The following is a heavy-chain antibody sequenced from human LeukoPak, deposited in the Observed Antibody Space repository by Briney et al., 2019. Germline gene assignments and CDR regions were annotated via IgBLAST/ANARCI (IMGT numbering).Heavy chain of an antibody. CDR3: AKRMGPTPVTTENALDV. D-gene: IGHD4-17*01. J-gene: IGHJ6*02. V-gene: IGHV3-23*01. Sequence: GGSLRLSCAASGFIFSNFAMRWVRHAPGKGLEWVSTISTSGGNTLYADYEKGRFTISRDNSKGTLYLQMNSLGAEDTAVYYCAKRMGPTPVTTENALDVWGQGTTVTVSS. CDR1: GFIFSNFA. CDR2: ISTSGGNT.